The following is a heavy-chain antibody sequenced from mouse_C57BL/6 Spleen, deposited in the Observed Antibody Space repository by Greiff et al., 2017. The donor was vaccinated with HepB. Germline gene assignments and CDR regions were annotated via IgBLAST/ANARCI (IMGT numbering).Heavy chain of an antibody. J-gene: IGHJ2*01. D-gene: IGHD2-4*01. CDR1: GYTFTDYN. CDR2: INPNNGGT. Sequence: EVQLQQSGPELVKPGASVKMSCKASGYTFTDYNMHWVKQSHGKSLEWIGYINPNNGGTSYNQKFKGKATLTVNKSSSTAYMELRSLTSEDSAVYYCARSYDYEDYFDYWGQGTTLIVSS. CDR3: ARSYDYEDYFDY. V-gene: IGHV1-22*01.